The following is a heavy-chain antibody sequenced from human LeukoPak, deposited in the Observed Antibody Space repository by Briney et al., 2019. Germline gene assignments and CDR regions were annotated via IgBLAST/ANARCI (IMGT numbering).Heavy chain of an antibody. V-gene: IGHV4-59*08. D-gene: IGHD3-10*01. CDR1: GGYITRYY. Sequence: SETLSLTCTVSGGYITRYYWSWIRQPPGEGLEWIGHIYYSGNTDYNPSLKSRVTISIDTSKNQFSLKLRSVTAADTAVYYCARLPGGWSGSFYYFNGMDVWGQGTTVTVSS. J-gene: IGHJ6*02. CDR3: ARLPGGWSGSFYYFNGMDV. CDR2: IYYSGNT.